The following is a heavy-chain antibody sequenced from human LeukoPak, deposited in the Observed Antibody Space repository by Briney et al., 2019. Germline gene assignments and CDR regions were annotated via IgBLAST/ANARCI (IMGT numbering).Heavy chain of an antibody. CDR3: ARVEYGDYRAHAFDI. Sequence: GGSQRLSCAASGFTFSSYEMNWVRQAPGKGLEWVSYISSSGSTIYYADSVKGRFTISRDNAKNSLYLQMNSLRAEDTAVYYCARVEYGDYRAHAFDIWGQGTMVTVSS. CDR2: ISSSGSTI. V-gene: IGHV3-48*03. J-gene: IGHJ3*02. D-gene: IGHD4-17*01. CDR1: GFTFSSYE.